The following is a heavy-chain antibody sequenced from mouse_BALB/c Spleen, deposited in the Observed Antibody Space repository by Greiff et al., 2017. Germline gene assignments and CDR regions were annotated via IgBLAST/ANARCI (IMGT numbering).Heavy chain of an antibody. CDR1: GYSITSDYA. CDR2: ISYSGST. CDR3: ARLLWLRRGDYYAMDY. D-gene: IGHD2-2*01. Sequence: EVKLMESGPGLVKPSQSLSLTCTVTGYSITSDYAWNWIRQFPGNKLEWMGYISYSGSTSYNPSLKSRISITRDTSKNQFFLQLNSVTTEDTATYYCARLLWLRRGDYYAMDYWGQGTSVTVSS. V-gene: IGHV3-2*02. J-gene: IGHJ4*01.